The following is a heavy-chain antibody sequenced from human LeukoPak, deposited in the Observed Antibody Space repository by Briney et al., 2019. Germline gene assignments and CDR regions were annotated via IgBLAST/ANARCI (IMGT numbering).Heavy chain of an antibody. V-gene: IGHV1-69*04. CDR3: ARDSPSYYYDSSVYSPYYFDY. CDR2: IIPIVGIE. CDR1: GGTFIRYA. Sequence: GASVVVSCKASGGTFIRYAISWVRQAPGQGLEWMGRIIPIVGIENYAQKFQGRVTITADKSTSTAYMELSSLRSADTAVYYCARDSPSYYYDSSVYSPYYFDYWGQGTLLTVSS. D-gene: IGHD3-22*01. J-gene: IGHJ4*02.